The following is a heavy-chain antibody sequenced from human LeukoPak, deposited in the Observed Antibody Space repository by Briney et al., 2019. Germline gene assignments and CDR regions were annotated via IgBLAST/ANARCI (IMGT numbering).Heavy chain of an antibody. J-gene: IGHJ4*02. CDR3: ARERRYCSGDNCYSGSDY. D-gene: IGHD2-15*01. CDR2: IKQDGSEK. V-gene: IGHV3-7*03. Sequence: GGSLRLSCEASGFNFSSYSMTWVRQAPGKGLEWVANIKQDGSEKYYVDSVKGRFTISRDNLRNTLFLQMNSLRAEDTAVYYCARERRYCSGDNCYSGSDYWGQGTLVTVSS. CDR1: GFNFSSYS.